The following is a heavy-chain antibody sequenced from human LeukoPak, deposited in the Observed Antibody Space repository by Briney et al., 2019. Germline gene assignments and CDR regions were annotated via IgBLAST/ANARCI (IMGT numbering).Heavy chain of an antibody. J-gene: IGHJ6*03. CDR1: GYTFTSYA. V-gene: IGHV7-4-1*02. CDR3: ARASSIAAPYYYYYMDV. Sequence: ASVKVSCKASGYTFTSYAMNWVRQAPGQGLEWMGWIDTNTGNPTCAQGFTGRFVFSLDTSVSTAYLQISSLKAEDTAVYYCARASSIAAPYYYYYMDVWGKGTTVTVSS. CDR2: IDTNTGNP. D-gene: IGHD6-6*01.